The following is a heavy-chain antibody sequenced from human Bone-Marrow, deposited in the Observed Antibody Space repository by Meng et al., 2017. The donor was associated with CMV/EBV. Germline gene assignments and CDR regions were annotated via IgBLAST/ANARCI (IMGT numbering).Heavy chain of an antibody. V-gene: IGHV6-1*01. Sequence: ISGDSVPSTSSAWNWIRQSPSRGLEWLGRTYYRSRWRYDYAVSVKSRITINPDTSKNQFSLQLNSVTPEDTAVYYCTGPGPDAFDIWGQGTMVTVSS. CDR2: TYYRSRWRY. CDR1: GDSVPSTSSA. D-gene: IGHD1-1*01. CDR3: TGPGPDAFDI. J-gene: IGHJ3*02.